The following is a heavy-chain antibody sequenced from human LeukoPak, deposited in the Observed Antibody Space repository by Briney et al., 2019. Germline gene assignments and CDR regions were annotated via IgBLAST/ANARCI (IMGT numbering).Heavy chain of an antibody. D-gene: IGHD4-17*01. J-gene: IGHJ4*02. V-gene: IGHV3-73*01. CDR2: IRTNTHNYAT. Sequence: PGGSLKLSCAASGFIFSDSTIHWARQASGKGLEWLGRIRTNTHNYATAYAASLKGRFTIFRDDSHNMAYLQLNSLKTEDMALYYCSRRGDYDFDYWGQGTLVTVSS. CDR1: GFIFSDST. CDR3: SRRGDYDFDY.